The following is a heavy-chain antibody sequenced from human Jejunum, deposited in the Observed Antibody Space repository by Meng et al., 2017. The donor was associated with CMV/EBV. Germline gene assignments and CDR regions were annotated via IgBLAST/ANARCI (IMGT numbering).Heavy chain of an antibody. CDR1: AYRFCNLG. J-gene: IGHJ4*02. V-gene: IGHV1-3*01. CDR3: ARYYGSGALDY. D-gene: IGHD3-10*01. CDR2: INAGNGNT. Sequence: FRKASAYRFCNLGNPLVRQAPGQRLEWMGRINAGNGNTEYSQKFQGRVTITSDTSASTAYMELSSLTSEDTAVYYCARYYGSGALDYWGQGTLVTVSS.